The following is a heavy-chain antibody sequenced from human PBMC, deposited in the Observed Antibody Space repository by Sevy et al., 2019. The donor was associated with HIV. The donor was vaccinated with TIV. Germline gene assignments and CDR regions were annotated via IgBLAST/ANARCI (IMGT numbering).Heavy chain of an antibody. CDR1: GFTFNTHA. J-gene: IGHJ3*01. CDR3: AKALNPALESMLQVNLRTLKGFDV. CDR2: ISGPGYNT. D-gene: IGHD2-8*01. Sequence: GGSLRLSCAASGFTFNTHAMNWVRQAPGKGLEWVSTISGPGYNTYYADSVKGRFTISRDNSHNTLHLQMNSLRADDTAVYYCAKALNPALESMLQVNLRTLKGFDVWGQGTMVTVSS. V-gene: IGHV3-23*01.